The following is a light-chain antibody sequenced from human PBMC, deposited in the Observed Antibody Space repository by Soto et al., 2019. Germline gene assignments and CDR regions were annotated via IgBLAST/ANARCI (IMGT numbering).Light chain of an antibody. V-gene: IGKV1-5*01. CDR2: DAS. Sequence: DIQMTQSPTTLSASIGDRVTITCRASESIRTWLAWYQHKPGKAPKFLIYDASTLESGVPSRFSGSGSGTEFTLTISSLQPDDFATYYCQQYNSDSRTFGQGTKVDIK. CDR1: ESIRTW. J-gene: IGKJ1*01. CDR3: QQYNSDSRT.